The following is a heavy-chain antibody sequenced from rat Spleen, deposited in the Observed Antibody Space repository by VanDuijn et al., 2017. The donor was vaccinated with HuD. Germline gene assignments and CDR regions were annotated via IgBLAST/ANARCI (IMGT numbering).Heavy chain of an antibody. Sequence: EVQLVESGGGLVQPGNSRKLSCAASGFTFSNYYMAWVRQAPTKGLEWVATINYDGSSTNYRDSVKGRFTISRDNAKSTLYLQMDSLKSEDTATYYCARSVFDYWGQGVMVTVSS. J-gene: IGHJ2*01. V-gene: IGHV5-29*01. CDR1: GFTFSNYY. CDR3: ARSVFDY. CDR2: INYDGSST.